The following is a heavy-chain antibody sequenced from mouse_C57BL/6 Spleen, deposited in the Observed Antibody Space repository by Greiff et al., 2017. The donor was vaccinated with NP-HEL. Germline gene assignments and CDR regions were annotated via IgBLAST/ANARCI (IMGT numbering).Heavy chain of an antibody. Sequence: DVQLQESGPELVKPGASVKISCKASGYSFTGYYMNWVKQSPEKSLEWIGEINPSTGGTTYIQKFKAKATLTVDKSSSTAYMQLKSLTSEDSAVYYCARRGYYVTYAMDYWGQGTSVTVSS. V-gene: IGHV1-42*01. CDR3: ARRGYYVTYAMDY. CDR1: GYSFTGYY. J-gene: IGHJ4*01. CDR2: INPSTGGT. D-gene: IGHD2-3*01.